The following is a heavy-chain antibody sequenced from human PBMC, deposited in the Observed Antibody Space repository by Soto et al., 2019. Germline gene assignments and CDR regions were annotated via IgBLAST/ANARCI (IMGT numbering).Heavy chain of an antibody. CDR2: IDPSDSYT. CDR3: ARGSGYDILTGYYKLYYYYYGMDV. V-gene: IGHV5-10-1*01. CDR1: GYSFTSYW. D-gene: IGHD3-9*01. J-gene: IGHJ6*02. Sequence: PGESLKISCKGSGYSFTSYWISWVRQMPGKGLEWMGRIDPSDSYTNYSPSFQGHVTISADKSISTAYLQWSSLKASDTAMYYCARGSGYDILTGYYKLYYYYYGMDVWGHGTTVTVSS.